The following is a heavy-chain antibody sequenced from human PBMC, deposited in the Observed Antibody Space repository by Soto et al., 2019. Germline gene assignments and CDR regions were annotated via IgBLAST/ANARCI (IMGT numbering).Heavy chain of an antibody. D-gene: IGHD3-10*01. V-gene: IGHV4-59*01. CDR3: ARGPGTVLLWFGELFMDNWFDP. CDR1: GGSISSYY. CDR2: IYYSGST. J-gene: IGHJ5*02. Sequence: SETLSLTCTVSGGSISSYYWSWIRQPPGKGLEWIGYIYYSGSTNYNPSLKSRVTISVDTSKNQFSLKLSSVTAAGTAVYYCARGPGTVLLWFGELFMDNWFDPWGQGTMVTVYS.